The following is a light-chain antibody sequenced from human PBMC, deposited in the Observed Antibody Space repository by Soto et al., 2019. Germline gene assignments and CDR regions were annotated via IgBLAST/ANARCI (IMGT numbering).Light chain of an antibody. V-gene: IGLV2-11*01. CDR1: SSDVGVYNY. Sequence: QSALTQPRSVSGSPGKSVTISCTGTSSDVGVYNYVYWFQQHPGKAPKLMIYDVNTRPSGVPDRFSGSKSGNTASLTISGLQAEDEGDYYCCSYVGSYSYVFGSGTKLTVL. J-gene: IGLJ1*01. CDR3: CSYVGSYSYV. CDR2: DVN.